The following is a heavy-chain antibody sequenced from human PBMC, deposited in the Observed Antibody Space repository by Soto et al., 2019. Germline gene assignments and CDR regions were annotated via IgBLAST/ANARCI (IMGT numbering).Heavy chain of an antibody. V-gene: IGHV4-59*01. CDR3: ARPNMWYGKILQ. CDR2: MFYSGTT. D-gene: IGHD2-15*01. J-gene: IGHJ1*01. Sequence: QVQLQESGPGLVKPSETLSLTCTVAGASMSGNYWTWVRQPPGKGLEWNGNMFYSGTTNYNPSLRSRVTMSLDTSVNQFSLRLSSVTAADTAVYYCARPNMWYGKILQWGRGTLVTVSS. CDR1: GASMSGNY.